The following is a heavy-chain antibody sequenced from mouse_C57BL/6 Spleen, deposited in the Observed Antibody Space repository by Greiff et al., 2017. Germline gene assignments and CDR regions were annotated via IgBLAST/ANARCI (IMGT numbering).Heavy chain of an antibody. V-gene: IGHV1-26*01. Sequence: EVQLQQSGPELVKPGASVKISCKASGYTFTDYYMNWVKQSHGKSLEWIGDINPNNGGTSYNQKFKGKATLTVDKSSSTAYMELRSLTSEDSAVYYCARNFLIPFAYWGQGTLVTVSA. J-gene: IGHJ3*01. D-gene: IGHD1-2*01. CDR1: GYTFTDYY. CDR2: INPNNGGT. CDR3: ARNFLIPFAY.